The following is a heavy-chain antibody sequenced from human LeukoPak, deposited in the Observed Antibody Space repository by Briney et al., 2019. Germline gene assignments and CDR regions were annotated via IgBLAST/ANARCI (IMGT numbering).Heavy chain of an antibody. CDR1: GGSISSHY. CDR3: ARGDYDFWPPDY. J-gene: IGHJ4*02. V-gene: IGHV4-59*11. D-gene: IGHD3-3*01. Sequence: SETLSLTCTVSGGSISSHYRSWIRQPPGKGLEWIGYIYYSGSTNYNPSLKSRVTISVDTSKNQFSLKLSSVTAADTAVYYCARGDYDFWPPDYWGQGTLVTVSS. CDR2: IYYSGST.